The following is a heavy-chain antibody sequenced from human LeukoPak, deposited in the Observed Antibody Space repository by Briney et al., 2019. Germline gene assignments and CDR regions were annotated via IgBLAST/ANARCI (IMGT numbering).Heavy chain of an antibody. J-gene: IGHJ4*02. CDR1: GFTFSSYA. V-gene: IGHV3-23*01. Sequence: GGSLRLSCAASGFTFSSYAMSWVRQAPGKGLEWVSAISGSGGSTYYADSVKGRFTISRDSSKNTLYLQMNSLRAEDTAVYYCAKDGEVSGSSPEDYYFDYWGQGTLVTVSS. CDR3: AKDGEVSGSSPEDYYFDY. CDR2: ISGSGGST. D-gene: IGHD6-6*01.